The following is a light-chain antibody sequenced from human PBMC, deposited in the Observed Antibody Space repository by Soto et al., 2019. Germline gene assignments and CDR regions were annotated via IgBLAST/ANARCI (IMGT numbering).Light chain of an antibody. CDR2: EGT. Sequence: QSALTQPASVSGSPGQSITISCTGTSSDVGSYNRVSWYQQHPGKAPKLMIYEGTKRPSGVSTRFSGSKSGNTASLTISGLLAEYEGDYYCCSYTTTYTYVFGTGTKLTVL. CDR1: SSDVGSYNR. J-gene: IGLJ1*01. V-gene: IGLV2-23*01. CDR3: CSYTTTYTYV.